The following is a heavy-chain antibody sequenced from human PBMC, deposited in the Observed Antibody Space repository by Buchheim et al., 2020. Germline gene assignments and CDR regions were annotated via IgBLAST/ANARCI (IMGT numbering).Heavy chain of an antibody. CDR2: VTGSGSGT. CDR3: AKDYIWGSYRSEVDF. CDR1: GFTFSNYA. D-gene: IGHD3-16*02. J-gene: IGHJ4*02. Sequence: EVQLLESGGGLIQPGGSLRLSCAASGFTFSNYAMKWVRQAPGKGLEWVSSVTGSGSGTYYADSGKGRFTISRDNSKDTRYLQMNSLRADDTAVYYCAKDYIWGSYRSEVDFWGQGTL. V-gene: IGHV3-23*01.